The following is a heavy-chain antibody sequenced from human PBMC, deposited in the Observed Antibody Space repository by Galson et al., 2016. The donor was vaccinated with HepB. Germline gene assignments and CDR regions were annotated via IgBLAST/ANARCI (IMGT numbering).Heavy chain of an antibody. CDR2: IKEDGSEK. Sequence: SLRLSCAASGFTFSSYWMSWVRQAPGKGLEWVANIKEDGSEKYYVDSVKGRFTISRDNAKNSLYLQMNSLRAEDTAVYYCARERQEYYGSGSYAFDSWGQGTMVTGSS. V-gene: IGHV3-7*01. CDR1: GFTFSSYW. J-gene: IGHJ3*02. D-gene: IGHD3-10*01. CDR3: ARERQEYYGSGSYAFDS.